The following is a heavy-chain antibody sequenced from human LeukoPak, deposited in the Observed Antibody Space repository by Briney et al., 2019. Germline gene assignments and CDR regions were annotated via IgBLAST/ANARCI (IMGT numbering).Heavy chain of an antibody. CDR2: ISWISGRI. CDR3: AKDSPSIYCSGGSCPLDFDP. D-gene: IGHD2-15*01. J-gene: IGHJ5*02. CDR1: GFIFDDYA. Sequence: GGSLRLSCAASGFIFDDYAMHWVRHAPGKGLEWVSGISWISGRIGYADSVKGRFTISRDSAKNSLYLQMNSLRPEDTALYFCAKDSPSIYCSGGSCPLDFDPWGQGTLVTVSS. V-gene: IGHV3-9*01.